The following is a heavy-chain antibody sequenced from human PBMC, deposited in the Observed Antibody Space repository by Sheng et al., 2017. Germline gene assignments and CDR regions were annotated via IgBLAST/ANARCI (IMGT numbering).Heavy chain of an antibody. D-gene: IGHD6-13*01. CDR1: GFTFSTYG. CDR2: ISYDGRTK. CDR3: AKDYLGSRWCNWFDP. Sequence: QVQLVESGGGVVQPGRSLRLSCTASGFTFSTYGMHWVRQAPGKGLEWVAMISYDGRTKKYADSVMGRFTISRDISSNTLFLEMNSLRAEDTAVYYCAKDYLGSRWCNWFDPWGQGTLVTVSS. V-gene: IGHV3-30*18. J-gene: IGHJ5*02.